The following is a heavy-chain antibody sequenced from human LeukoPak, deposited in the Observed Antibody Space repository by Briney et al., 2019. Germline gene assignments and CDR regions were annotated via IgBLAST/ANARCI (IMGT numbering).Heavy chain of an antibody. Sequence: PSETLSLTCAVSGVSISSNLWWTWVRQPPGKGLEWVAEIHHSGSINYNPSLKSRVTISVDTSKNQFSLKLSSVAAADTAVYYCAGLIRPGWFDPWGQGTLVTVSS. CDR3: AGLIRPGWFDP. V-gene: IGHV4-4*02. CDR2: IHHSGSI. D-gene: IGHD1-14*01. J-gene: IGHJ5*02. CDR1: GVSISSNLW.